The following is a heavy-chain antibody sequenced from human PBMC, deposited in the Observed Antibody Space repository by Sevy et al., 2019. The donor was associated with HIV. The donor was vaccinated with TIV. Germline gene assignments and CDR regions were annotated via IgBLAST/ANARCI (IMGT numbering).Heavy chain of an antibody. D-gene: IGHD2-2*01. J-gene: IGHJ4*02. Sequence: ASVKVSCRASGYTFRNYGISWVRQAPGQGREWLGWISAYTGDTDFAQKVKARVTLTSDTSTNTAYLELRSLRSDDTAVYYCARDKPQGVVVLPGSMWGGIDYWGQGTLVTVSS. CDR2: ISAYTGDT. CDR1: GYTFRNYG. CDR3: ARDKPQGVVVLPGSMWGGIDY. V-gene: IGHV1-18*01.